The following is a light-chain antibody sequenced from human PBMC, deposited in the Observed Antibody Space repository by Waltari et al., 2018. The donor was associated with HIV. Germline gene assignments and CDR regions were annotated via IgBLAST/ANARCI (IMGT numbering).Light chain of an antibody. J-gene: IGKJ2*01. CDR1: QHITNA. CDR2: DAS. Sequence: DIQMTQSPSSLLASFGDRVTITCQASQHITNALNWYQQKLGKAPELLIYDASNLETGVPSRFSGSGSGTDFTFTISSLQPEDIATYYCQHYESLPYVFGRGTKLEIK. CDR3: QHYESLPYV. V-gene: IGKV1-33*01.